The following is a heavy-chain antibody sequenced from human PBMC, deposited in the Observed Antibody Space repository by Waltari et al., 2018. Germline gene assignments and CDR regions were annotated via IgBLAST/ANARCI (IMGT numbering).Heavy chain of an antibody. CDR3: ARGGWGFYLDL. CDR2: ISRNGAYR. CDR1: GFSFSTYN. V-gene: IGHV3-21*02. J-gene: IGHJ5*02. D-gene: IGHD7-27*01. Sequence: EVQLVESGGGLVKPGGSLRLSCAASGFSFSTYNMNWVRQAPGKGLEWVSAISRNGAYRHYVDSVKGRFTISRDNDKTFLYLQMNDLRDEDTGVYYCARGGWGFYLDLWGQGELVTVSS.